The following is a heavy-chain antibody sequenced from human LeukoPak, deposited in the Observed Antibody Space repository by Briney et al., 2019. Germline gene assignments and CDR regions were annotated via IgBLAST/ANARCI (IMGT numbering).Heavy chain of an antibody. CDR2: IYYSGST. CDR3: AKSGGYGLIDY. Sequence: NPSETLSLTCTVSGYSISSTYYWGWIRQPPGKGLEWMGNIYYSGSTYYNESLESRVTISIDTSKNQFSLKLNSVTAADTAMYYCAKSGGYGLIDYWGQGTLVTVSS. D-gene: IGHD1-26*01. CDR1: GYSISSTYY. V-gene: IGHV4-38-2*02. J-gene: IGHJ4*02.